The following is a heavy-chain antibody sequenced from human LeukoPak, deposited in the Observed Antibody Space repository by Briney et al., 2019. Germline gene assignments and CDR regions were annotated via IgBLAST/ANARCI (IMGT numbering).Heavy chain of an antibody. CDR1: GFIFSSYW. V-gene: IGHV3-7*01. D-gene: IGHD3-9*01. CDR2: IKQEGSEK. Sequence: GGSLRLSCAASGFIFSSYWMSWVRQAPGKGLEWVANIKQEGSEKYYVDSVKGRFTISRDNAKNSLYLQMNSLRAEDTAVYYCARGWRYFDCWGQGTLVTVSS. CDR3: ARGWRYFDC. J-gene: IGHJ4*02.